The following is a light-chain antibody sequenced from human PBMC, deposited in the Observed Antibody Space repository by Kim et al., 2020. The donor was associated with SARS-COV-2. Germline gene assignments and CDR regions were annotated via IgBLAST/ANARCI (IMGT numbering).Light chain of an antibody. V-gene: IGLV6-57*01. CDR2: EDN. Sequence: NFMLTQPHSVSESPGKTVTISCTRSSGSIASYYVQWYQQRPGSSPTTVIYEDNQRPSGVPERFSGSIDSSSNSASLTVSGLKTEDEADYYCQSYDTSNVVFGGGDQADRP. CDR1: SGSIASYY. J-gene: IGLJ2*01. CDR3: QSYDTSNVV.